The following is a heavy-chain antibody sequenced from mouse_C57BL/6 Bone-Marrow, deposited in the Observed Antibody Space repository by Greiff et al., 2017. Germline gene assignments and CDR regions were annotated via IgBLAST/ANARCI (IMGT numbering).Heavy chain of an antibody. Sequence: QVQLQPGAELVKPGASVKLSCKASGYTFTSYWMHWVKQRPGQGLEWIGMIHPNSGSTNYNEKFKSKATLTVDKSSSTAYMQLSSLTSEDSAVYYCARPITTRDYFDYWGQGTTLTVSS. CDR3: ARPITTRDYFDY. D-gene: IGHD1-2*01. V-gene: IGHV1-64*01. CDR2: IHPNSGST. J-gene: IGHJ2*01. CDR1: GYTFTSYW.